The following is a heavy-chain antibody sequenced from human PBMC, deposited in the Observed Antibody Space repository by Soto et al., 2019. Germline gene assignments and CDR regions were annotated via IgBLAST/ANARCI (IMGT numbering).Heavy chain of an antibody. CDR3: TRDLDYGGNSEAFDI. D-gene: IGHD4-17*01. V-gene: IGHV5-51*01. J-gene: IGHJ3*02. CDR2: IHPADSKT. CDR1: VGAFSTHT. Sequence: KVSCKASVGAFSTHTIIWVRQMPGKGLEWMGLIHPADSKTTYSPSFNGQVPISADKAISTAYLQWSSVKASDTAMYYCTRDLDYGGNSEAFDIWGQGTMVTVSS.